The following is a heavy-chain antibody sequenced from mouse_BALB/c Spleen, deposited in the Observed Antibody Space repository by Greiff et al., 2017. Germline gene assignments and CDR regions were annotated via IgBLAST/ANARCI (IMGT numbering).Heavy chain of an antibody. CDR1: GFNIKDYY. Sequence: EVQLQQSGAELVRSGASVKLSCTASGFNIKDYYMHWVKQRPEQGLEWIGWIDPENGDTEYAPKFQGKATMTADTSSNTDYLQLSSLTSEDTAVYYCNAAADYGNYVGYYAMDYWGQGTSVTVSS. CDR2: IDPENGDT. CDR3: NAAADYGNYVGYYAMDY. V-gene: IGHV14-4*02. J-gene: IGHJ4*01. D-gene: IGHD2-1*01.